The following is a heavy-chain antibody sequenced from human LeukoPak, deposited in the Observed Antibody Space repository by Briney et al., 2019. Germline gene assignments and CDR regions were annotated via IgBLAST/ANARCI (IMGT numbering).Heavy chain of an antibody. V-gene: IGHV3-43*02. D-gene: IGHD3-10*01. CDR3: AGQTKYYYGSGSYWTAFDI. J-gene: IGHJ3*02. CDR2: IGNDGST. Sequence: PGGSLRLSCAASGFTFDDHAMQWVRQAPGKGLEWVSLIGNDGSTKYADSVKGRFTISRGSSKNSLYLEMHSLRTEDTALYYCAGQTKYYYGSGSYWTAFDIWGQGTMVTVSS. CDR1: GFTFDDHA.